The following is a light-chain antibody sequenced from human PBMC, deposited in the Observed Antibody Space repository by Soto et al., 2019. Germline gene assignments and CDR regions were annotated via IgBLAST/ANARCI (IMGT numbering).Light chain of an antibody. Sequence: DIQMTQSPSSLSASVGDGVAITCRASQDIYIYLAWYQQEPGKAPKLLIHAASTLQSGVPSRFSGSGSGTDFTLIISSLQPEDFATYYCQQVYAYPSTFGGGTKVDIK. CDR2: AAS. V-gene: IGKV1-9*01. CDR1: QDIYIY. J-gene: IGKJ4*01. CDR3: QQVYAYPST.